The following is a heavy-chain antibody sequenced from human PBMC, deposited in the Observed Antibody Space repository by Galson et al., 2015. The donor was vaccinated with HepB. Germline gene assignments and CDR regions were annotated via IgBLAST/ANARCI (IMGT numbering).Heavy chain of an antibody. CDR3: ARQMHYGSGSSFDY. Sequence: SGYTFPTYAMHWVRQAPGQRLEWMGWFNAVSGTTKYSQRFQGRVTITRYTSASTAYMELSSLRSEDTAVYYCARQMHYGSGSSFDYWGQGTLVTVSS. CDR1: GYTFPTYA. V-gene: IGHV1-3*01. J-gene: IGHJ4*02. D-gene: IGHD3-10*01. CDR2: FNAVSGTT.